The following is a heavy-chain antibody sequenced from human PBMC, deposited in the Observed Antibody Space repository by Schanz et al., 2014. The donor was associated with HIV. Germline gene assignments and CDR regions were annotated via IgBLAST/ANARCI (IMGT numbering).Heavy chain of an antibody. CDR3: ARHAILGVASPLGH. J-gene: IGHJ5*02. CDR2: IYPDDSDA. Sequence: EVQLVQSGAEVKRPGESLKISCETSGDSFTKYWIAWVRQMPGKGLEWMGIIYPDDSDARYSPSFQAQVTMSADKSISTAYLQWSSLKASDTATYYCARHAILGVASPLGHWGQGTLVTVSS. CDR1: GDSFTKYW. V-gene: IGHV5-51*01. D-gene: IGHD3-3*01.